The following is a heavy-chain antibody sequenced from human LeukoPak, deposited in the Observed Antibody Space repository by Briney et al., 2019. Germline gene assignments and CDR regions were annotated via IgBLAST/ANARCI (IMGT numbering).Heavy chain of an antibody. Sequence: GGSLRLSCAASGVTFSSYAMSWVRQAPGKGLEWVSAISGSGGSTYYADSVKGRFTISRDNSKNTMYLQMNSPRAEETALDYCAKGGYYDSGGLWYFDLWGRGTLVTVSS. J-gene: IGHJ2*01. D-gene: IGHD3-22*01. CDR1: GVTFSSYA. CDR3: AKGGYYDSGGLWYFDL. V-gene: IGHV3-23*01. CDR2: ISGSGGST.